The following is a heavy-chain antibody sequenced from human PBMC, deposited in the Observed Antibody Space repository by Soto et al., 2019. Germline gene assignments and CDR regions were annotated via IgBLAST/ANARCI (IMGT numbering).Heavy chain of an antibody. V-gene: IGHV4-30-4*01. CDR1: GGSISSGDYY. Sequence: SETLSLTCSVSGGSISSGDYYWSWIRQPPGKGVEWIGYIYYSGSTYYNPSLKSRVTIQVDTSNDQFSIKLSSLTAADKAVYYFARGSIAVASQDYRGQRNPVTVSS. J-gene: IGHJ4*02. CDR2: IYYSGST. D-gene: IGHD6-19*01. CDR3: ARGSIAVASQDY.